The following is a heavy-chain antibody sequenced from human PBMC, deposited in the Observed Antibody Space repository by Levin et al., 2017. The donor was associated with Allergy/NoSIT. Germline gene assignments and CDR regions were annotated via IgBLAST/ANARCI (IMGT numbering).Heavy chain of an antibody. Sequence: GESLKISCQGSGYNFTSYWITWVRQMPGKGPEWMGRIDPSDSYTNYRQSFRGHVTFSVDKSINTAYLQWSSLKGSDSAMYYCARQFIDGSTHPPPDYWGQGTLVAVSS. J-gene: IGHJ4*02. CDR2: IDPSDSYT. D-gene: IGHD5-24*01. CDR3: ARQFIDGSTHPPPDY. CDR1: GYNFTSYW. V-gene: IGHV5-10-1*01.